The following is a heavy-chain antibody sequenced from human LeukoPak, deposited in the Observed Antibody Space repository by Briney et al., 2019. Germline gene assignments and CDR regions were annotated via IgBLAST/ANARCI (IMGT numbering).Heavy chain of an antibody. CDR3: ATGVNGGRDFDGTDV. D-gene: IGHD3-9*01. CDR1: GGTFSSYA. V-gene: IGHV1-69*13. Sequence: GASVKVSCKASGGTFSSYAISWVRQAPGQGLEWMGGIIPIFGTANYAQKFQGRVTITADESTSTAYMELSSLRSEDTAVYYCATGVNGGRDFDGTDVWGQGTTVTVSS. CDR2: IIPIFGTA. J-gene: IGHJ6*02.